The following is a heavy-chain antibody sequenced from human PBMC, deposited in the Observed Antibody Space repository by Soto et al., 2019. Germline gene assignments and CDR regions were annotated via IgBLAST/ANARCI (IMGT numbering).Heavy chain of an antibody. V-gene: IGHV3-48*01. CDR2: ISSSSRTI. J-gene: IGHJ4*02. CDR3: ARDKGRSPIDY. CDR1: GFTFSSYS. D-gene: IGHD2-15*01. Sequence: GGSLRLSCAASGFTFSSYSMNWARQAPGKGLEWISYISSSSRTIYYPDSVKGRFTISRDNAKNSLYLQMNSLRAEDTAVYYCARDKGRSPIDYWGQGTLVTVSS.